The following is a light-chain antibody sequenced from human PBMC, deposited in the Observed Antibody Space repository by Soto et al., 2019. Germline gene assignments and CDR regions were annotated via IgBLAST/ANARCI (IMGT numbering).Light chain of an antibody. J-gene: IGLJ2*01. V-gene: IGLV2-14*01. CDR3: SSYTGSSTLV. CDR1: SSDVGGYNY. Sequence: QSALTQPASVSGSPGQSITISCTGTSSDVGGYNYVSWYQQHPGKAPKLMIYEVSNRPSGVSNRFSGSKSGNTASLTISGLQAEDEAEYYCSSYTGSSTLVFGGGTKVTVL. CDR2: EVS.